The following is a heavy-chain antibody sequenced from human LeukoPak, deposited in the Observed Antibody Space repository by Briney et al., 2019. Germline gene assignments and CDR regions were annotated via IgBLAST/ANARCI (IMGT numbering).Heavy chain of an antibody. CDR3: ARDRGRVRRYALDI. J-gene: IGHJ3*02. Sequence: GGSLRLSCAASGFXVSSNYMSWVRQAPGKGLEWASVIYSGGSTYYADSVKGRFIISRDNSKNTLYLQMNSLRAEDTAVYYCARDRGRVRRYALDIWGQGTMVTVSS. CDR1: GFXVSSNY. D-gene: IGHD2-2*01. V-gene: IGHV3-53*01. CDR2: IYSGGST.